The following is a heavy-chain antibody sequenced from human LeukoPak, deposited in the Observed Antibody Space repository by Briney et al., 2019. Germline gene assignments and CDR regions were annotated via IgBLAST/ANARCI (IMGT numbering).Heavy chain of an antibody. D-gene: IGHD2-21*02. V-gene: IGHV5-51*01. CDR1: GYSFTSCW. CDR3: ARVMVTASLFRYFDY. J-gene: IGHJ4*02. Sequence: GESLKISCKGSGYSFTSCWIGWVRQMPGKGLEWMGIIYPGDSDTRYSPSFQGQVTISADKSISTAYLQWSSLKASDTAMYYCARVMVTASLFRYFDYWGQGTLVTVSS. CDR2: IYPGDSDT.